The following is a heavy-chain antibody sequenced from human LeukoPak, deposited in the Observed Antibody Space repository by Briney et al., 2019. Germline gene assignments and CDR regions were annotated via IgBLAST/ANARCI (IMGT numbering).Heavy chain of an antibody. CDR3: ARCREEWLSYYYYYMDV. Sequence: SETLSLTCTVSGGSISSGGYYWSWIRQPPGKGLEWIGYIYHSGSTYYNPSLKSRVTISVDTSKNQFSLRLSSVTAADSAVYYCARCREEWLSYYYYYMDVWGKGTTVTVSS. CDR2: IYHSGST. V-gene: IGHV4-30-2*01. J-gene: IGHJ6*03. D-gene: IGHD3-3*01. CDR1: GGSISSGGYY.